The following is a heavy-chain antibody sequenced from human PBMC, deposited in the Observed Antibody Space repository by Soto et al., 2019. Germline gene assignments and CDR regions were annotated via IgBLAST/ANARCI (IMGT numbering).Heavy chain of an antibody. V-gene: IGHV1-69*06. CDR2: IIPIFGTA. J-gene: IGHJ6*02. Sequence: SVKVSCKASGGTFSSYAISWVRQAPLQGLEWMGGIIPIFGTANYAQKFQGRVTITADKSTSTAYMELSSLRSEDTAGYYCARATGEGTARVIGYDHYGMDVWGQ. D-gene: IGHD5-18*01. CDR1: GGTFSSYA. CDR3: ARATGEGTARVIGYDHYGMDV.